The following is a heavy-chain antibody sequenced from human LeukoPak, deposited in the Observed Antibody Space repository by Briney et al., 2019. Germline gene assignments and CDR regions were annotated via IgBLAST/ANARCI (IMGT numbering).Heavy chain of an antibody. J-gene: IGHJ6*02. V-gene: IGHV3-23*01. CDR3: ARDPYSSGWPSYYYYGMDV. D-gene: IGHD6-19*01. Sequence: GGSLRLSCAASGFTFSSYAMSWVRQAPGKGLEWVSAISGSGGSTYYADSVKGRFTISRDNSKNTLYLQMNSLRAEDTAVYYCARDPYSSGWPSYYYYGMDVWGQGTTVTVSS. CDR2: ISGSGGST. CDR1: GFTFSSYA.